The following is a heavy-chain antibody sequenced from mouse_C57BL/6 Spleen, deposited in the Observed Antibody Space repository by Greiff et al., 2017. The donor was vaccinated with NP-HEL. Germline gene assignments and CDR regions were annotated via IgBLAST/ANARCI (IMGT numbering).Heavy chain of an antibody. Sequence: EVQLQESGGGLVKPGGSLKLSCAASGFTFSSYTMSWVRQTPEKRLEWVATISGGGGNTYYPDSVKGRFTISRDNAKNTLYLQMSSLRSEDTALYYCARHEVYGSKNYFDYWGQGTTLTVSS. CDR3: ARHEVYGSKNYFDY. CDR1: GFTFSSYT. D-gene: IGHD1-1*01. V-gene: IGHV5-9*01. CDR2: ISGGGGNT. J-gene: IGHJ2*01.